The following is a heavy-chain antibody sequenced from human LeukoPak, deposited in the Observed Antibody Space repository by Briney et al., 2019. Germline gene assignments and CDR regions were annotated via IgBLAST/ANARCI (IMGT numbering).Heavy chain of an antibody. CDR3: ARDNYSGYDSGWFDP. V-gene: IGHV1-18*01. Sequence: AASVKVSCKASGYTFTSYGISWVRQATGQGLEWMGWISAYNGNTNYAQKLQGRVTMTTDTSTSTAYMELRSLRSDDTAVYYCARDNYSGYDSGWFDPWGQGTLVTVSS. CDR2: ISAYNGNT. CDR1: GYTFTSYG. D-gene: IGHD5-12*01. J-gene: IGHJ5*02.